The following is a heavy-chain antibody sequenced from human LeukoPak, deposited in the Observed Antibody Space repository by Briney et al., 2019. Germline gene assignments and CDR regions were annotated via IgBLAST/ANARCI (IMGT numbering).Heavy chain of an antibody. D-gene: IGHD3-10*01. CDR1: GGSISSGGYY. Sequence: PSQTLSLTCTVSGGSISSGGYYWSWIRQPPGKGLEWIGYIYHGGSTYYNPSLKSRVTISVDRSKNQFSLKLSSVTAADTAVYYCARDREWFGESDAFDIWGQGTMVTVSS. CDR3: ARDREWFGESDAFDI. J-gene: IGHJ3*02. CDR2: IYHGGST. V-gene: IGHV4-30-2*01.